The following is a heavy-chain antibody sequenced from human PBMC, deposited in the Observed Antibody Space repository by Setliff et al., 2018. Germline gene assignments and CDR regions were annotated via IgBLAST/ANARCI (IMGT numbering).Heavy chain of an antibody. Sequence: LSLTCTVSGGSISSASYYWSWIRQPAGKGLEWIGRIYTHAGGSTIYNPSLKSRITISVDTSKNQFSLKLSSVTASDTAVYYCAGLGGLLYMDVWGKGTTVTVSS. CDR2: THAGGST. CDR1: GGSISSASYY. V-gene: IGHV4-61*02. J-gene: IGHJ6*03. CDR3: AGLGGLLYMDV. D-gene: IGHD7-27*01.